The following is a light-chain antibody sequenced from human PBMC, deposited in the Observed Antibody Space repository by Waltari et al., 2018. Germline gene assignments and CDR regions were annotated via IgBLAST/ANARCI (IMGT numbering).Light chain of an antibody. Sequence: QSALTQPASVSGSPGQSITISCTGINGDVGGYYYVSWCQQYPGKAPKLLIYDVSHRPSGVSSRFSASKSGNTASLTISGLQTEDEADYYCSAYRSTNTRVIFGGGTKLAVL. CDR3: SAYRSTNTRVI. CDR1: NGDVGGYYY. V-gene: IGLV2-14*03. J-gene: IGLJ2*01. CDR2: DVS.